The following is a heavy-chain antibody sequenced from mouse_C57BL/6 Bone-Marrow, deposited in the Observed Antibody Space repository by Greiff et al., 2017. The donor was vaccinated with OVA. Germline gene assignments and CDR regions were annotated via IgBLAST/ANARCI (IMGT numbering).Heavy chain of an antibody. CDR1: GYTFTSYW. J-gene: IGHJ2*01. CDR3: ARYSTVVATSDY. CDR2: IYPGSGST. V-gene: IGHV1-55*01. Sequence: QVQLQQPGAELVKPGASVKMSCKASGYTFTSYWITWVKQRPGQGLEWIGDIYPGSGSTNYNEKFKSKATLTVDTSSSTAYMQLSSLTSEDSAVYYCARYSTVVATSDYWGQGTTLTVSS. D-gene: IGHD1-1*01.